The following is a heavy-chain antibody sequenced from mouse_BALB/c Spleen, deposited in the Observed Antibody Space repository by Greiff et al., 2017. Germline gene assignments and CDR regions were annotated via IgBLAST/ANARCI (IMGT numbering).Heavy chain of an antibody. Sequence: VQLQQSAAELARPGASVKMSCKASGYTFTSYTMHWVKQRPGQGLEWIGYINPSSGYTEYNQKFKDKTTLTADKSSSTAYMQLSSLTSEDSAVYYCARDGNGYFDVWGAGTTVTVSS. D-gene: IGHD1-1*01. J-gene: IGHJ1*01. V-gene: IGHV1-4*02. CDR1: GYTFTSYT. CDR2: INPSSGYT. CDR3: ARDGNGYFDV.